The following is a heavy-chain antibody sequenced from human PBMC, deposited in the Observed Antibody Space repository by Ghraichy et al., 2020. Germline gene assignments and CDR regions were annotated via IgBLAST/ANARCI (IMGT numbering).Heavy chain of an antibody. CDR1: GGSISSSSYY. J-gene: IGHJ6*02. V-gene: IGHV4-39*01. CDR2: IYYSGST. D-gene: IGHD3/OR15-3a*01. CDR3: AGEGFWTLGGYYGMDV. Sequence: SETLSLTCTVSGGSISSSSYYWGWIRQPPGKGLEWIGSIYYSGSTYYNPSLKSRVTISVDTSKNQFSLKLSSVTAADTAVYYCAGEGFWTLGGYYGMDVWGQGTTVTVSS.